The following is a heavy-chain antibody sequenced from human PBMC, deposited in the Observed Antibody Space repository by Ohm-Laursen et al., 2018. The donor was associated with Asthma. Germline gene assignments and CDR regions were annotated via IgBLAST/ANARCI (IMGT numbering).Heavy chain of an antibody. CDR3: ARDDESSVSWFDP. D-gene: IGHD2-8*01. CDR1: GGSVSSGSYY. Sequence: TLSLTCSVSGGSVSSGSYYWSWIRQPPGKGLEWIGYIYYSGSTNYNPSLKSRVTISVDTSKNQFSLKLSSVTAADTAVYYCARDDESSVSWFDPWGQGTLVTVSS. V-gene: IGHV4-61*01. CDR2: IYYSGST. J-gene: IGHJ5*02.